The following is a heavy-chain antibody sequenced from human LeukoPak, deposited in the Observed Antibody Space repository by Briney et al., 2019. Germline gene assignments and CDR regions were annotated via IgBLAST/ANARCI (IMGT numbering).Heavy chain of an antibody. Sequence: EASVKVSCKASGYTFTGYYTHWVRQTPGQGLEWMGWINPNSGDTNYAQKFQGRVTMTRDTSISTAYMELSGLRSDDTAVYYCVREYCGGDCYPWNWGQGTLVTVSS. CDR1: GYTFTGYY. D-gene: IGHD2-21*02. J-gene: IGHJ4*02. CDR2: INPNSGDT. V-gene: IGHV1-2*02. CDR3: VREYCGGDCYPWN.